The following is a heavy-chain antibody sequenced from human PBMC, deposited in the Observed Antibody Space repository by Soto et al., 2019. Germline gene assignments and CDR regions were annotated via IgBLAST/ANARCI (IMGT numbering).Heavy chain of an antibody. V-gene: IGHV1-18*01. D-gene: IGHD2-21*02. CDR1: GYTFTSYG. Sequence: ASVKVSCKASGYTFTSYGISWVRQAPGQGLEWMGRINANNGHTTYSQHFLGRVTMTRDTSTSTLHMELTSLTSEDTAVYYCARGGHVVVVTAALDYWGQGTLVTVSS. CDR3: ARGGHVVVVTAALDY. CDR2: INANNGHT. J-gene: IGHJ4*02.